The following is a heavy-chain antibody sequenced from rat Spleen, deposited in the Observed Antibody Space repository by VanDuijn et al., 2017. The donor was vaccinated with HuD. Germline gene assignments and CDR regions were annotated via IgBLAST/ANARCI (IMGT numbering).Heavy chain of an antibody. V-gene: IGHV2S61*01. CDR2: IWGNGNT. CDR3: ARSDFSSPYYFDY. Sequence: QVQLKESGPGLVQPSQTLSLTCTVSGFSLSNYGVLWVRQPPGKGLEWMGLIWGNGNTNYNSVFKSRLSISRDTSKSQVFLKMNNLQTEDTAMHFCARSDFSSPYYFDYWGQGVMVTVSS. CDR1: GFSLSNYG. J-gene: IGHJ2*01. D-gene: IGHD1-2*01.